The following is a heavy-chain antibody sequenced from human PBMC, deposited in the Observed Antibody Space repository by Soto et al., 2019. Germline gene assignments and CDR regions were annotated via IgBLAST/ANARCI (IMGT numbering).Heavy chain of an antibody. CDR3: TKGGRRITIMEVLYY. D-gene: IGHD3-22*01. CDR2: ISGSSAGT. CDR1: GFTFSSYA. J-gene: IGHJ4*02. V-gene: IGHV3-23*01. Sequence: EVQLLESGGDLVQPGGSLRLSCTASGFTFSSYAMSWVRQAPGKGLEWVSSISGSSAGTFYGDSVKGRFTISRDNFKNTVYLQMNSLRAEDTAVYFCTKGGRRITIMEVLYYWGQGILVTVSS.